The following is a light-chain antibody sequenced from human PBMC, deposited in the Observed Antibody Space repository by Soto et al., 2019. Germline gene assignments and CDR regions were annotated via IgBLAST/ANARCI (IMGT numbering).Light chain of an antibody. J-gene: IGLJ1*01. CDR2: EVT. CDR3: CSYAGISIDV. Sequence: QSVLTQPASVSGSPGQSLTISCTGTSSDVGTYNLVSWYQQHPGKAPKLLIYEVTARPSGVSNRFSGSKSGNTASLTISGLQAEDEADYYCCSYAGISIDVFGAGTKVTVL. CDR1: SSDVGTYNL. V-gene: IGLV2-23*02.